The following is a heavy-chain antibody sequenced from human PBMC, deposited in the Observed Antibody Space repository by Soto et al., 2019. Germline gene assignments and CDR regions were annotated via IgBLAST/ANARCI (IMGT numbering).Heavy chain of an antibody. V-gene: IGHV2-26*01. J-gene: IGHJ4*02. CDR1: GFSLSNARMG. CDR3: ARLYSRSSTQHIDY. D-gene: IGHD6-13*01. CDR2: IFSNDEK. Sequence: GSGPTLVNPTETLTLTCTVSGFSLSNARMGVSWIRQPPGKALEWLAHIFSNDEKSYSTSLKSRLTISKDTSKSQVVLTMTNMDPVDTATYYCARLYSRSSTQHIDYWGQGTLVTVSS.